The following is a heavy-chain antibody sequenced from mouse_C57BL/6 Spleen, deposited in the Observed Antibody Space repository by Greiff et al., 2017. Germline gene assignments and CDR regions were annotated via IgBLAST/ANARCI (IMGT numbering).Heavy chain of an antibody. CDR2: IRNKANGYTT. J-gene: IGHJ1*03. V-gene: IGHV7-3*01. CDR1: GFTFTDYY. CDR3: ARYKGGSSYGYFDV. D-gene: IGHD1-1*01. Sequence: DVQLQESGGGLVQPGGSLSLSCAASGFTFTDYYMSWVRQTPGKALEWLGFIRNKANGYTTENSASVKGRITISRDNSQSILYLQMNALRAEDGATYYCARYKGGSSYGYFDVWGKGTTVTVSS.